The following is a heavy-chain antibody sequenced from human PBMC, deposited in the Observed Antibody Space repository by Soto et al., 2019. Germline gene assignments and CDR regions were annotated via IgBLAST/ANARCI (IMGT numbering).Heavy chain of an antibody. J-gene: IGHJ4*02. CDR1: GYAFTTYG. V-gene: IGHV1-18*01. CDR2: LSAHNGNT. Sequence: QVHLVQSGAEVKKPGASVKVSCKGSGYAFTTYGITWVRQAPGQGLEWMGWLSAHNGNTNYAQKLQGRVTVTRDTSTSTAYMELRSLRSDDTAVYYCARGRYGDYWGQGALVTVSS. CDR3: ARGRYGDY. D-gene: IGHD1-1*01.